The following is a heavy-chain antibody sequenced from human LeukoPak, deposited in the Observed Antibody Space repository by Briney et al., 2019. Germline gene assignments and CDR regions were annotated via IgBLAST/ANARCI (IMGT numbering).Heavy chain of an antibody. V-gene: IGHV4-34*01. CDR1: GGSFSGYY. CDR3: ARGRSDFWSGYPSKYYYYYMDV. D-gene: IGHD3-3*01. J-gene: IGHJ6*03. CDR2: INHSGST. Sequence: PSETLSLTCAVYGGSFSGYYWSWIRQPPGKGLEWIGEINHSGSTNYNPSLKSRVTISVDTSKNQFSLKLSSVTAADTAVYYCARGRSDFWSGYPSKYYYYYMDVWGKGTTVTVSS.